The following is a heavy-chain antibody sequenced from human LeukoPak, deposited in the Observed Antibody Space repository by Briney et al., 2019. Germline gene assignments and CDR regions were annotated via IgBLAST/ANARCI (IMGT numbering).Heavy chain of an antibody. J-gene: IGHJ5*02. CDR2: IYYSGST. Sequence: SETLSLTCTVSGGSISSYYWSWIRQPPGKGLEWIGYIYYSGSTNYNPSLKSRVTISVDTSKNQFSLKLSSVTAADAAVYYCARSEDWERWGSPPGPKPNWFDPWGQGTLVTVSS. CDR3: ARSEDWERWGSPPGPKPNWFDP. D-gene: IGHD1-26*01. V-gene: IGHV4-59*01. CDR1: GGSISSYY.